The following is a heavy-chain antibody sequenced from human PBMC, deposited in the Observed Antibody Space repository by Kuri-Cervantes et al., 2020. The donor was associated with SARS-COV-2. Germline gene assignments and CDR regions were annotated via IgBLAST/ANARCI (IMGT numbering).Heavy chain of an antibody. CDR1: GYTFTSYD. CDR2: ISAYNGNT. V-gene: IGHV1-18*01. CDR3: ARGSIFSDTGGWYFDY. Sequence: ASVKVSCKASGYTFTSYDINWVRQAPGQGLEWMGWISAYNGNTNYAQKLQGRVTMTTDTSTSTAYMELRSLRSDDTAVYYCARGSIFSDTGGWYFDYWGQGTLVTVSS. J-gene: IGHJ4*02. D-gene: IGHD3-10*01.